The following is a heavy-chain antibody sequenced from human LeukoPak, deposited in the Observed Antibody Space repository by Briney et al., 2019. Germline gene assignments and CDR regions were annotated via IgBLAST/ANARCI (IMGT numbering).Heavy chain of an antibody. Sequence: SETLSLTCTVSGASANSGNYYWTWIRQPAGKRLEWIGRIYTSGSTNYNPSLKSRVTISVDTSKNQFSLKLSSVTAADTAVYYCARGRRFLEWLSYFDYWGQGTLVTVSS. J-gene: IGHJ4*02. CDR3: ARGRRFLEWLSYFDY. CDR2: IYTSGST. CDR1: GASANSGNYY. V-gene: IGHV4-61*10. D-gene: IGHD3-3*01.